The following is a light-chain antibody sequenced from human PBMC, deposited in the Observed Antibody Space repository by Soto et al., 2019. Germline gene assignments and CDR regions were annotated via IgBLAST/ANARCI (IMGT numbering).Light chain of an antibody. CDR3: QQHNNWPPIT. J-gene: IGKJ5*01. V-gene: IGKV3-15*01. CDR2: DSS. CDR1: QSVSNN. Sequence: EIVMTQSPATLSVSPGERVTLSCRASQSVSNNLVWYQQKPGQAPRLLMYDSSIRATGIPARFSGSGSGTEFTLTISSLQSEDFAVYYCQQHNNWPPITFGQGTRLEIK.